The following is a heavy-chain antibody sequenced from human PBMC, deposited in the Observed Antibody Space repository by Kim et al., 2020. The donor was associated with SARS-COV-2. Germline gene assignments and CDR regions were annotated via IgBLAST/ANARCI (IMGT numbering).Heavy chain of an antibody. V-gene: IGHV3-23*01. D-gene: IGHD4-17*01. Sequence: GGSLRLSCAASGFTFSSYAMSWVLQAPGKGLEWVSAISGSGGSTYYADSVKGRFTISRDNSKNTLYLQMNSLRAEDTAVYYCAKDPTVGGYFDLWGRGTLVTVSS. CDR1: GFTFSSYA. CDR3: AKDPTVGGYFDL. CDR2: ISGSGGST. J-gene: IGHJ2*01.